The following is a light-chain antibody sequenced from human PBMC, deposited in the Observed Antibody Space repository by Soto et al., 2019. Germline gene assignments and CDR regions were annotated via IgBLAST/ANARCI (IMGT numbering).Light chain of an antibody. CDR2: LGS. V-gene: IGKV2-28*01. Sequence: DIVMTQSPLSLPVTPGEPASISCRSSQSLLHSNGYSYFDWYLQKPGQSPQLLIYLGSNRASGVPDRFSGSGSGPDFTLKISRVEAEDVGIYYCMQALQTPLTFGQGTRLEIK. J-gene: IGKJ5*01. CDR3: MQALQTPLT. CDR1: QSLLHSNGYSY.